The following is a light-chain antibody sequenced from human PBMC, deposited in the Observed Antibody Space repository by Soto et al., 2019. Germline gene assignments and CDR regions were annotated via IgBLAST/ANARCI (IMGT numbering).Light chain of an antibody. CDR2: GAS. CDR1: QSVSSSY. CDR3: QQYGSSHSVA. V-gene: IGKV3-20*01. Sequence: LMQSPGTLCLTQEQRATLSCRAGQSVSSSYFAWCQQKPGRAASLLIYGASCRATSIPDRLSGSGSGTDFSLTISRLEPHDFAVYYSQQYGSSHSVAFGGGTKVDI. J-gene: IGKJ4*01.